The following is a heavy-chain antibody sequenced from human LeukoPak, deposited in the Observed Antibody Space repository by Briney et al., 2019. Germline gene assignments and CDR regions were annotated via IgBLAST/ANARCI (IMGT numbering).Heavy chain of an antibody. D-gene: IGHD3-22*01. J-gene: IGHJ3*02. CDR3: ARDRGPLGYYDSSGYDI. V-gene: IGHV4-31*02. Sequence: TWVRQAPGKGLEWIGYIYYSGSTYYNPSLKSRVTISVDTSKNQFSLKLSSVTAADTAVYYCARDRGPLGYYDSSGYDIWGQGTMVTVSS. CDR2: IYYSGST.